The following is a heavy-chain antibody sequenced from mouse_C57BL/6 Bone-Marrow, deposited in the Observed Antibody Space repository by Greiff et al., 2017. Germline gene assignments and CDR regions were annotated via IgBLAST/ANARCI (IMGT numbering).Heavy chain of an antibody. D-gene: IGHD1-1*01. V-gene: IGHV1-26*01. Sequence: EVQLQQSGPELVKPGASVKISCKASGYTFTDYYMNWVKQSHGKSLEWIGDINPNNGGTSYNQKFKGKATLTVDKSSSTAYMELRSLTSEDSAVYYGAHLGFTTVRVAYWGQGTLVTVSA. CDR3: AHLGFTTVRVAY. CDR1: GYTFTDYY. CDR2: INPNNGGT. J-gene: IGHJ3*01.